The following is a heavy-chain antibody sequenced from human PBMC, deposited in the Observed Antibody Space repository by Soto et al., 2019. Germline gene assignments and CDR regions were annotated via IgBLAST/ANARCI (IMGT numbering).Heavy chain of an antibody. J-gene: IGHJ4*02. CDR2: IYYSGST. CDR1: PCSLSIYH. D-gene: IGHD1-26*01. Sequence: PSETLSLTCTPSPCSLSIYHWCRLRQPPGKGLEWIGYIYYSGSTNYNPSLKSRVTISVDTSKNQFSLKLSSVTAADTAVYYCARSLYSGSYLHFDYWGQGTLVTVS. CDR3: ARSLYSGSYLHFDY. V-gene: IGHV4-59*01.